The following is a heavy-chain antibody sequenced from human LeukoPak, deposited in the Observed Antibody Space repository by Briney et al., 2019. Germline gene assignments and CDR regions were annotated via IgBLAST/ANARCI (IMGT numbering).Heavy chain of an antibody. CDR2: ISDSGTHI. CDR1: GFTFSSYA. D-gene: IGHD5-24*01. J-gene: IGHJ4*02. CDR3: AKDRDGYNPDY. V-gene: IGHV3-23*01. Sequence: GGSLRLSCVASGFTFSSYAMSWVRQAPGEGLEWVSSISDSGTHIYYADSVKGRFTISRDNSKNTVYLQMNSLRAEDTAVYYCAKDRDGYNPDYWGQGTLVTVSS.